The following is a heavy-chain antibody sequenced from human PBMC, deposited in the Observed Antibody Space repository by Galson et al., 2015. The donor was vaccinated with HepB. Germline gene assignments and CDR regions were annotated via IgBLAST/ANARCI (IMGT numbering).Heavy chain of an antibody. CDR1: GGSISSAGYS. D-gene: IGHD3-3*01. CDR3: ARARFADYVDS. CDR2: IYHSGST. Sequence: TLSLTCAVSGGSISSAGYSWSWIRQPPGKGLEWIGYIYHSGSTNYNPSLKSRVTISVDTSKNQFSLKLTSVTAADTAVYYCARARFADYVDSWGQGSLVTVSS. J-gene: IGHJ4*02. V-gene: IGHV4-30-2*01.